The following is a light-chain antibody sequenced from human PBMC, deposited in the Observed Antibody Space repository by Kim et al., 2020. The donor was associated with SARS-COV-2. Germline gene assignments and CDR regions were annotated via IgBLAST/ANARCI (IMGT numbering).Light chain of an antibody. CDR3: KSRGTSGNVV. CDR2: GKN. CDR1: SLRNYY. V-gene: IGLV3-19*01. Sequence: SSVLTQDPAVSVALGQTVRITCRGDSLRNYYATWYQQKPGQAPVLVIYGKNNRPSGIPDRFSGSSSGNTASLTITGVQAEDEADYYCKSRGTSGNVVFGGGTQLTVL. J-gene: IGLJ2*01.